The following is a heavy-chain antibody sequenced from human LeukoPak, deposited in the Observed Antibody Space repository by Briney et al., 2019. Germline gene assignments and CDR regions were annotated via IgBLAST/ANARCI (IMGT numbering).Heavy chain of an antibody. V-gene: IGHV3-15*01. Sequence: GGSLRLSCAASGFTVSNAWMSWVRQAPGKGLEWVGRIKSKTDGGTTDYAAPVKGRFTISRDDSKNTLYLQMSSLKTEDTAVYYCTTDTEWFGELFYAFDIWGQGTMVTVSS. CDR2: IKSKTDGGTT. D-gene: IGHD3-10*01. CDR3: TTDTEWFGELFYAFDI. CDR1: GFTVSNAW. J-gene: IGHJ3*02.